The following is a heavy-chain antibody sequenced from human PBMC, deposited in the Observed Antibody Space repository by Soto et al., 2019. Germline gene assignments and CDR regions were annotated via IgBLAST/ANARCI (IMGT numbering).Heavy chain of an antibody. CDR2: IWYDGTNK. D-gene: IGHD3-22*01. Sequence: PGGSLRLSCAASGFTFSSNGMHWVRQAPGKGLEWVAIIWYDGTNKYYADSVKGRFTISRDNSKNTLYLQMNSLRAEDTAVYFCARDSGIGSGYFSISYYFDYWGQGT. CDR3: ARDSGIGSGYFSISYYFDY. CDR1: GFTFSSNG. V-gene: IGHV3-33*01. J-gene: IGHJ4*02.